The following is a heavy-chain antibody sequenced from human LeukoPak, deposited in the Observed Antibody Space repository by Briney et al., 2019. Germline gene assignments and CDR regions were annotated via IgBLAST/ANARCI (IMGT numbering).Heavy chain of an antibody. J-gene: IGHJ3*02. CDR3: ARSTDFDAFDI. V-gene: IGHV3-7*01. CDR1: GFAFSSYW. D-gene: IGHD5/OR15-5a*01. Sequence: GGSLRLSCAASGFAFSSYWMSWVRQAPGKGLKWVANIKQDGSEKYYVDSVKGRFTISRDNAKNSLYLQMNSLRAEDTAVYYCARSTDFDAFDIWGQGTMVTVSS. CDR2: IKQDGSEK.